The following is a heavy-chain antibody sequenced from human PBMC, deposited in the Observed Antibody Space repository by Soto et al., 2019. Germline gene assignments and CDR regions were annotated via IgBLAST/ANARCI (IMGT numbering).Heavy chain of an antibody. Sequence: EVQLLESGGGLVQPGGSLRLSCAASGFTFSSYAMSWVRQAPGKGLEWVSAISGSGGSTYYADSVKGRFTISRDNSKNTLYLQMNSLRAEDTAVYYCAKAQKYCSGGSCSSLYYFDYWGQGTLVTVSS. CDR2: ISGSGGST. J-gene: IGHJ4*02. V-gene: IGHV3-23*01. D-gene: IGHD2-15*01. CDR1: GFTFSSYA. CDR3: AKAQKYCSGGSCSSLYYFDY.